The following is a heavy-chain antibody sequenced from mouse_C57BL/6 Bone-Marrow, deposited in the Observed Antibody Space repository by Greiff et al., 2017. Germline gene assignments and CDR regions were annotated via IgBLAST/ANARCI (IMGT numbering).Heavy chain of an antibody. CDR1: GYAFSSSW. CDR3: VRGRYLAY. V-gene: IGHV1-82*01. CDR2: IYPGDGDT. Sequence: QVQLQQSGPELVKPGASVKISCKASGYAFSSSWMNWVKQRPGKGLEWIGRIYPGDGDTNYNGKFKGKATLTADKSSSTAYMQLSSLTSEDSAVYFCVRGRYLAYWGQGTLVTVSA. J-gene: IGHJ3*01. D-gene: IGHD5-1-1*01.